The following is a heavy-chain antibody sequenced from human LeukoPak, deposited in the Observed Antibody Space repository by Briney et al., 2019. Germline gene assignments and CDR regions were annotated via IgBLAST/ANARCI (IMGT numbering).Heavy chain of an antibody. CDR1: GFTFSSYA. J-gene: IGHJ5*02. CDR2: ISGSAGST. V-gene: IGHV3-23*01. D-gene: IGHD1-7*01. CDR3: AKVLRPDWNLDWFDP. Sequence: PGGSLRLSCAASGFTFSSYAMSWVRQAPGKGLEWVSGISGSAGSTYYADSVKGRFTISRDNSKNTLYLQMNSLRVEDTAVYYCAKVLRPDWNLDWFDPWGQGTLVTVSS.